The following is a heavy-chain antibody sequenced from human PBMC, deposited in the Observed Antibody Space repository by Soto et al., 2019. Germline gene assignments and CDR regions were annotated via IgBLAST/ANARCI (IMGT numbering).Heavy chain of an antibody. V-gene: IGHV1-69*13. CDR2: IFPILGTT. Sequence: RASVKVSCKASGGTFSSHAISWVRQAPGQGLEWMGGIFPILGTTSYAQRFQGRVTITADESTNTAYMELSSLSSEDTAVYYCAAGGYQFLHYYGMHDWGQGTRVTVSS. J-gene: IGHJ6*02. CDR3: AAGGYQFLHYYGMHD. CDR1: GGTFSSHA. D-gene: IGHD1-26*01.